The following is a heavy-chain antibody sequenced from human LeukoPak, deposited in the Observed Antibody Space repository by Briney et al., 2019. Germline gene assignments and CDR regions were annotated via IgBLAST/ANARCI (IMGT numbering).Heavy chain of an antibody. CDR2: IFYTGST. V-gene: IGHV4-59*08. D-gene: IGHD4-17*01. J-gene: IGHJ4*02. CDR3: ARHQSYGDYALDY. CDR1: GASISGYY. Sequence: SETLSLTCAVSGASISGYYWSWIRQPPGKRREFIGYIFYTGSTNYNPSLKGRVTMSVDTSKNQFSLKLNSVTAADTAVYYCARHQSYGDYALDYWGQGTLVTVSS.